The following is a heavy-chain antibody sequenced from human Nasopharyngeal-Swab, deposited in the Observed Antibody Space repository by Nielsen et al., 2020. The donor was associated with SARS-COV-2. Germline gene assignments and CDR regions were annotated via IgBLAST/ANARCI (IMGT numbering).Heavy chain of an antibody. CDR2: IYYSGST. V-gene: IGHV4-39*07. CDR1: GDSVSSSSYY. CDR3: AREPSYGDYFDY. D-gene: IGHD4-17*01. J-gene: IGHJ4*02. Sequence: SETLSLTCTVSGDSVSSSSYYWGWIRQPPGKGLEWIGSIYYSGSTNYNPSLKSRVTISVDTSKNQFSLKLSSVTAADTAVYYCAREPSYGDYFDYWGQGTLVTVSS.